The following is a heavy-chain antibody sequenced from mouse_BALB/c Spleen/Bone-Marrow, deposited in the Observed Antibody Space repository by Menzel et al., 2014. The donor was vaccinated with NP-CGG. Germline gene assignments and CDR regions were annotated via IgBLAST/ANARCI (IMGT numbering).Heavy chain of an antibody. CDR2: IYPGSGST. V-gene: IGHV1-77*01. D-gene: IGHD5-1-1*01. CDR1: GYTFTDYD. Sequence: VQLQQPGAELARPGTSVKLSCKAFGYTFTDYDINWVKQRTGQGLEWIGDIYPGSGSTSYNQKFKGKATLTADKSSSTVTAHPSWMTSDGHVRNLLSRDPHGKYVGIDYWGEGALVTDSA. J-gene: IGHJ3*01. CDR3: SRDPHGKYVGIDY.